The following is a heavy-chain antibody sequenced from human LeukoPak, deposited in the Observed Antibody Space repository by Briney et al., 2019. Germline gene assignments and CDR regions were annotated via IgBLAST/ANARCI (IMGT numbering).Heavy chain of an antibody. CDR2: ISSSSSYI. V-gene: IGHV3-21*01. Sequence: GGSLRLSCAASGFTFSSYSMNWVRQAPGKGLEWVSSISSSSSYIYYADSVKGRFTISRDNAKNSLYLQMNSLRAEDTAVYYCARDQDLYCSSTSCYKAEYFQHRGQGTLVTVSS. J-gene: IGHJ1*01. D-gene: IGHD2-2*02. CDR1: GFTFSSYS. CDR3: ARDQDLYCSSTSCYKAEYFQH.